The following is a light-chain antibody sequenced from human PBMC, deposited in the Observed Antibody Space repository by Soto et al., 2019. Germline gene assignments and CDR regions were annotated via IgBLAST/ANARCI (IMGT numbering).Light chain of an antibody. V-gene: IGLV1-40*01. CDR2: GNS. CDR3: QSYASSLSAL. CDR1: SSNTGAGYD. Sequence: QSVLTQPPSVSGAPGQRVTISCTGTSSNTGAGYDVHWYQQLPGTAPKLLIYGNSNRPSGVPDRFSGSKSGTSASLAITGLQAEDEADYYCQSYASSLSALFGGGTKVTVL. J-gene: IGLJ3*02.